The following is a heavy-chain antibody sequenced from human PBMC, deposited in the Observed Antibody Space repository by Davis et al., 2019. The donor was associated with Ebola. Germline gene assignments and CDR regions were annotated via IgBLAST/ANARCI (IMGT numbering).Heavy chain of an antibody. CDR2: MNPNSGNT. CDR1: GYTFTNYD. D-gene: IGHD6-6*01. V-gene: IGHV1-8*01. CDR3: ARSAIAAYYFDY. Sequence: ASVKVSCKASGYTFTNYDINWVRQATGQGLEWMGWMNPNSGNTGYAQKFQGRVTMTRNTSISTAYMELSSLRSDDTAVYYCARSAIAAYYFDYWGQGTLVTVSS. J-gene: IGHJ4*02.